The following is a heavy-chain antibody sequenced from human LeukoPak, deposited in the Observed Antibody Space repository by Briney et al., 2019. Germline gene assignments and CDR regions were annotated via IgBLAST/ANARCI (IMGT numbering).Heavy chain of an antibody. V-gene: IGHV3-48*01. D-gene: IGHD3-10*01. Sequence: GGSLRLSCAASGFTFSSYSMNWVRQAPGKGLEWVSYISSSSSTIYYADSVKGRFTISRDNAKNSLYLQMNSLRAEDTAVYYCARASLLLWLGELFRPSGNTEHWGQGTLVTVSS. J-gene: IGHJ4*02. CDR3: ARASLLLWLGELFRPSGNTEH. CDR2: ISSSSSTI. CDR1: GFTFSSYS.